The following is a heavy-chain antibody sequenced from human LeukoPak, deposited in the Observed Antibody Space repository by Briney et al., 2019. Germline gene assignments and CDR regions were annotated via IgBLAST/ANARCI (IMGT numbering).Heavy chain of an antibody. CDR1: GGSFSGYY. D-gene: IGHD6-13*01. CDR2: INHSGST. J-gene: IGHJ4*02. CDR3: ARDGAIAAAGGHFDY. Sequence: PSETLSLTCAVYGGSFSGYYWSWIRQPPGKGLEWIGEINHSGSTNYNPSLKSRVTISVDTSKNQFSLKLSSVTAADTAVYYCARDGAIAAAGGHFDYWGQGTLVTVSS. V-gene: IGHV4-34*01.